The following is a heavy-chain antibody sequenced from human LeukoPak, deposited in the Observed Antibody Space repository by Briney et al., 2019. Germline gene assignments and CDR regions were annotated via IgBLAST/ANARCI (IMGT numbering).Heavy chain of an antibody. D-gene: IGHD1-26*01. J-gene: IGHJ4*02. CDR1: GFTFSSYA. Sequence: GGSLRLSCAASGFTFSSYAMSWVRQAPGKGLEWVSAISGSGGSTYYADSVKGRFTISRDNSKNSLYLQMNSLRAEDTAVYYCATQWELHPAFWGQGTLVTVSS. V-gene: IGHV3-23*01. CDR3: ATQWELHPAF. CDR2: ISGSGGST.